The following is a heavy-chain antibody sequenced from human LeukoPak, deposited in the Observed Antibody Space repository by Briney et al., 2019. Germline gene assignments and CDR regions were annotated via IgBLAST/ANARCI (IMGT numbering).Heavy chain of an antibody. D-gene: IGHD1-26*01. V-gene: IGHV4-59*01. CDR1: GGSLSIYY. Sequence: SSETLSLTCTVSGGSLSIYYWSWVRHPPGKGLEWIGYIFYSGTTNYNPSLKSRVTISVDTSKNQFSLKLSSVTAADTAVYYCARAKWSDYYYYGMDVWGQGTTVTVSS. CDR3: ARAKWSDYYYYGMDV. CDR2: IFYSGTT. J-gene: IGHJ6*02.